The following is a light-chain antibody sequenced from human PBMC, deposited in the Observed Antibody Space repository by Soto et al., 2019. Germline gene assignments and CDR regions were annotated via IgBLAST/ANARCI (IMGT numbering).Light chain of an antibody. V-gene: IGKV1-5*01. CDR1: QGIRDW. CDR3: QQYKSFSMT. J-gene: IGKJ1*01. Sequence: DVQMIQSPSTLSAFIGDRVTITCRVSQGIRDWVAWYQQKPGRAPKLLIYDATSSDSGVPSRFSGSGSETEFTLTIDSLQTGDFATYYCQQYKSFSMTFGQGTRVEL. CDR2: DAT.